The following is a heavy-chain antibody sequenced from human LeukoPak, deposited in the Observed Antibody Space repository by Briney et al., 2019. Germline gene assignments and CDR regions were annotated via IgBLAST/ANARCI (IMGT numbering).Heavy chain of an antibody. J-gene: IGHJ4*02. V-gene: IGHV3-9*03. CDR1: GFTFDDYA. D-gene: IGHD3-22*01. CDR3: AKGTYYYDSRFDY. Sequence: PGRSLRLSCAASGFTFDDYAMHWVRQAPGKGLEWVSGISWNSGSIGYADSVKGRFTISRDNAENSLYLQMNSLRAEDMALYNCAKGTYYYDSRFDYWGQGTLVTVSS. CDR2: ISWNSGSI.